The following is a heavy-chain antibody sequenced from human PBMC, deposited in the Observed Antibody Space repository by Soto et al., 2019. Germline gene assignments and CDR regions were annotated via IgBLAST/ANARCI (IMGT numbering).Heavy chain of an antibody. Sequence: PGGSLRLSCAASGFTFDDYTMHWVRQAPGKGLEWVSLISWDGGSTYYADSVKGRFTISRDNSKDSLYLQMNSLRTEDTALYYCAKDISGYSSSWYYYYGMDVWGQGTTVTVSS. D-gene: IGHD6-13*01. CDR1: GFTFDDYT. CDR2: ISWDGGST. CDR3: AKDISGYSSSWYYYYGMDV. V-gene: IGHV3-43*01. J-gene: IGHJ6*02.